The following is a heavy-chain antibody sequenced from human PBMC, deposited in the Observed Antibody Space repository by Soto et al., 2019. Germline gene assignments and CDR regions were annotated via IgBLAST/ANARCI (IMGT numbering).Heavy chain of an antibody. CDR2: IYHSGST. CDR3: ARQVYFSSGSKGFFAY. J-gene: IGHJ4*02. Sequence: SETLSLTCAVSSGFISSSNWWSRVSQHPGKGLEWIGEIYHSGSTNYNPSLKSRVTISVDTSKNQFSLKLSSVTAADTAVYYCARQVYFSSGSKGFFAYWGQGTLVTVSS. V-gene: IGHV4-4*02. D-gene: IGHD3-22*01. CDR1: SGFISSSNW.